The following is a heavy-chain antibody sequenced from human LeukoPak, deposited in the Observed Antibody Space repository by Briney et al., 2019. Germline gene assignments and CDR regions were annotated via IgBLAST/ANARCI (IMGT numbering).Heavy chain of an antibody. CDR1: GGSVSSGSYY. V-gene: IGHV4-61*01. D-gene: IGHD3-3*01. CDR3: ARVEAIFGVVISYGMDV. Sequence: SETLSLTCTVSGGSVSSGSYYWSWIRQPPGKGLEWIGYIYYSGSTNYNPSLKSRVTISVDTSKNQFSLKLSSVTAADTAVYYCARVEAIFGVVISYGMDVWGQGTTVTVSS. J-gene: IGHJ6*02. CDR2: IYYSGST.